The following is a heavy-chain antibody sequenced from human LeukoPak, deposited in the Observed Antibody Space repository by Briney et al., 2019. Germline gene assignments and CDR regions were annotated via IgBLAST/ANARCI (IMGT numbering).Heavy chain of an antibody. CDR1: GVSIRSDY. J-gene: IGHJ4*02. CDR3: ARCMYGDYERYFDY. D-gene: IGHD4-17*01. CDR2: IYYRGST. V-gene: IGHV4-59*12. Sequence: PSETLSLTCTVSGVSIRSDYWSWIRQPPGKGLEWIGYIYYRGSTNYNPSLKSRVTISVDTSKNQFSLKLSSVTAADTAVYSCARCMYGDYERYFDYWGQGTLVTVSS.